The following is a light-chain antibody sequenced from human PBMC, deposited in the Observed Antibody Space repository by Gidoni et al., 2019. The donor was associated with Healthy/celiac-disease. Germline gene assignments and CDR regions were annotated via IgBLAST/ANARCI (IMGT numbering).Light chain of an antibody. J-gene: IGKJ5*01. Sequence: DIQMTQSPSSLSASVGDRVTITCQASQDISNYLNWYQQKPGKAPKLLIYDASNLETGVPSSFSGSGSGTDFTFTISSLQPEDVATYYCQQYDNLRITFGQGTRLEIK. CDR2: DAS. V-gene: IGKV1-33*01. CDR3: QQYDNLRIT. CDR1: QDISNY.